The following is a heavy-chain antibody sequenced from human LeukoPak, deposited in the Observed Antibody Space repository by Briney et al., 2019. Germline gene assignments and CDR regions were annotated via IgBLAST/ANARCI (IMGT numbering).Heavy chain of an antibody. J-gene: IGHJ4*02. CDR1: GFTFSSYG. V-gene: IGHV3-30*02. CDR3: AKVACGGDCYSGGDY. CDR2: IRYDGSNK. Sequence: GGSLRLSCAASGFTFSSYGMHWVRQAPGKGLEWVAFIRYDGSNKYYADSVKGRFTISRDNSKNTLYLQMNSLRAEDTAVYYCAKVACGGDCYSGGDYWGQGTLVTVSS. D-gene: IGHD2-21*01.